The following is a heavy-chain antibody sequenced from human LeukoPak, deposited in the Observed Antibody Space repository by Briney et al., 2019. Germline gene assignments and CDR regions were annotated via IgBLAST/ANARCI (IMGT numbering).Heavy chain of an antibody. Sequence: PSETLSLTCAVYGGSFSGYYWSWIRQPPGKGLEWIGYIYHSGSTYYNPSLKSRVTISVDRSKNQFSLKLSSVTAADTAVYYCAREDWSHVMDVWGQGTTVTVSS. CDR1: GGSFSGYY. CDR3: AREDWSHVMDV. V-gene: IGHV4-30-2*01. D-gene: IGHD3/OR15-3a*01. J-gene: IGHJ6*02. CDR2: IYHSGST.